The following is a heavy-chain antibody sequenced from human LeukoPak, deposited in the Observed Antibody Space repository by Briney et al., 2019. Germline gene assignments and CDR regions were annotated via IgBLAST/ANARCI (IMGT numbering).Heavy chain of an antibody. J-gene: IGHJ4*02. Sequence: GGSLRLSCAASGFSFNSYAMNWVRQVPGKGLEWVSDITGPADVTTYADSVKGRFTVSRDNSKNTVFLQMDSLRAEDTAVYYCAKDRVSGDGYNSLDYWGQGTLVTVSS. CDR3: AKDRVSGDGYNSLDY. D-gene: IGHD5-24*01. CDR2: ITGPADVT. V-gene: IGHV3-23*01. CDR1: GFSFNSYA.